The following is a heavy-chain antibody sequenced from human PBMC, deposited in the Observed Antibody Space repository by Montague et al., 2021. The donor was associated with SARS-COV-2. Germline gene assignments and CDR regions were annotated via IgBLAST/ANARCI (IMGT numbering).Heavy chain of an antibody. D-gene: IGHD2-15*01. CDR3: AGGVVTAPPVVDY. Sequence: SETLSLTCGVSGEPISGCFWNWILRPAGKGLVWIGRVYASGGTDYNPSLDSRVTMSVDTSKNQFSLKGNSVTAAETAMEYCAGGVVTAPPVVDYWGRGTLVTVSS. J-gene: IGHJ4*02. CDR2: VYASGGT. V-gene: IGHV4-4*07. CDR1: GEPISGCF.